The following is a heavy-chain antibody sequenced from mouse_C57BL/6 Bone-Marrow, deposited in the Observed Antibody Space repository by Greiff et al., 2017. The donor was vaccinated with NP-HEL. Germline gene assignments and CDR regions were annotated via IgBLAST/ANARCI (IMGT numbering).Heavy chain of an antibody. J-gene: IGHJ3*01. CDR1: GFTFSSYA. CDR3: ARDQDYYGSSYSFAY. D-gene: IGHD1-1*01. V-gene: IGHV5-4*01. CDR2: ISDGGSYT. Sequence: VQLKEPGGGLVKPGGSLKLSCAASGFTFSSYAMSWVRQTPEKRLEWVATISDGGSYTYYPDNVKGRFTISRDNAKNNLYLQMSHLKSEDTAMYYCARDQDYYGSSYSFAYWGQGTLVTVSA.